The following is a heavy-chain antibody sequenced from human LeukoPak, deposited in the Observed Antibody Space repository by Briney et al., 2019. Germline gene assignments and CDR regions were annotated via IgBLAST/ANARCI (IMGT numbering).Heavy chain of an antibody. D-gene: IGHD3-3*01. J-gene: IGHJ3*02. CDR1: GGSISSYY. V-gene: IGHV4-59*01. CDR3: ARGGVADDAFDI. Sequence: SKTLSLTCTVSGGSISSYYWSWIRQPPGKGLEWIGYIYYSGSTNYNPSLKSRVTVSVDTSKNQFSLKLSSVTAADTAVYYCARGGVADDAFDIWGQGTMVTVSS. CDR2: IYYSGST.